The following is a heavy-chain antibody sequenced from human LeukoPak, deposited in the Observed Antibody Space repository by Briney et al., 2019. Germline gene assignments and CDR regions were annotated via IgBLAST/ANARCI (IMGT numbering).Heavy chain of an antibody. J-gene: IGHJ6*02. D-gene: IGHD3-10*01. CDR3: ARDEIEELLTGWGGMDV. CDR2: INGGNGNT. CDR1: GGTFSSYA. V-gene: IGHV1-3*01. Sequence: GASVKVSCKASGGTFSSYAISWVRQAPGQGLEWMGWINGGNGNTKYSQKFQGRVTISRDTSASTAYMELSSLRSEDTAVYYCARDEIEELLTGWGGMDVWGQGTTVTVSS.